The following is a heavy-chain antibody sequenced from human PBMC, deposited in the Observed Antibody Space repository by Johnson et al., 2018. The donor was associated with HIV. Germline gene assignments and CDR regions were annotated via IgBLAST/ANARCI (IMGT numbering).Heavy chain of an antibody. CDR1: GFTFSSYA. V-gene: IGHV3-30*04. CDR3: AKDQGHYYDSSGYYYVGAFDI. J-gene: IGHJ3*02. CDR2: ISYDGSNK. Sequence: QVQLVECGGGVVQPGRSLRLSCAASGFTFSSYAMHWVRQAPGKGLEWVAVISYDGSNKYYVDSVKGRLTISRDNAKNSLYLQMNSRRAEDTAVYYCAKDQGHYYDSSGYYYVGAFDIWGQGTMVTVSS. D-gene: IGHD3-22*01.